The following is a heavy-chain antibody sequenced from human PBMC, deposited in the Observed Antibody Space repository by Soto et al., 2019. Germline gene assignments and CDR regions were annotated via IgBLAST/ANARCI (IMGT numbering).Heavy chain of an antibody. CDR3: ARESLSSGYDFPPYYFDY. J-gene: IGHJ4*02. Sequence: GGSLRLSCVGSGFTFSSNWMTWVRQAPGKGLEWVGNIRQDGSEKNYVDSVKGRFTISRDSAKNSLYLQMNSLRAEDTAVYYCARESLSSGYDFPPYYFDYWGQGTLITVSS. V-gene: IGHV3-7*01. CDR1: GFTFSSNW. D-gene: IGHD5-12*01. CDR2: IRQDGSEK.